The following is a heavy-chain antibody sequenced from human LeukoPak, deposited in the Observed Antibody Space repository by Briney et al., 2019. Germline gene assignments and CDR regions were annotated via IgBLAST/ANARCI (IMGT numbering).Heavy chain of an antibody. J-gene: IGHJ4*02. D-gene: IGHD3-10*01. V-gene: IGHV3-48*03. CDR1: GFTFSSYE. CDR3: ARDWGGGTHDY. CDR2: ISNSGSTI. Sequence: GGSLRLSCAASGFTFSSYEMSWVRQAPGKGLEWVSYISNSGSTIYHADSVKGRFTISRDNAKNSLYLQMNSLRAEDTAVYYCARDWGGGTHDYWGQGTLVTVSS.